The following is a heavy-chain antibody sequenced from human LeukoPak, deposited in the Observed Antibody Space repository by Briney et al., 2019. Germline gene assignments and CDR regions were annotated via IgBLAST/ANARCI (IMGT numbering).Heavy chain of an antibody. Sequence: SETLSLTCTVSGGSISSGSYYWSWIRQPAGKGLEWIGRIYTSGSTNYNRSLKSRVTLSVDTSKNQFSLKLSSVTAADTAVYYCATYGSGNVGYWGQGTLVTVSS. V-gene: IGHV4-61*02. CDR2: IYTSGST. J-gene: IGHJ4*02. CDR3: ATYGSGNVGY. CDR1: GGSISSGSYY. D-gene: IGHD3-10*01.